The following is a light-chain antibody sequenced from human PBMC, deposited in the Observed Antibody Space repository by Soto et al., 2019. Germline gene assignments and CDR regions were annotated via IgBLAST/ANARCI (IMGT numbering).Light chain of an antibody. Sequence: IRMTQSPSSLSASPGDRATLSCRASQSICNALAWYQQKPGKPPKLLIYEASSLKSGVLSRFSGSGSGTEFTLTISSLQPDDFATYYCQRYNSYPTFGQGTKVDIK. CDR1: QSICNA. J-gene: IGKJ1*01. V-gene: IGKV1-13*02. CDR3: QRYNSYPT. CDR2: EAS.